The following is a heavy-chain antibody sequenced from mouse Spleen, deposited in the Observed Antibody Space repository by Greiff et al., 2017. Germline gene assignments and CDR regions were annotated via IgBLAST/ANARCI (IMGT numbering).Heavy chain of an antibody. CDR1: GYTFTSYG. V-gene: IGHV1-81*01. J-gene: IGHJ2*01. D-gene: IGHD2-2*01. CDR3: ASHGYDYFDY. CDR2: IYPRSGNT. Sequence: QVHVKQSGAELARPGASVKLSCKASGYTFTSYGISWVKQRTGQGLEWIGEIYPRSGNTYYNEKFKGKATLTADKSSSTAYMELRSLTSEDSAVYFCASHGYDYFDYWGQGTTLTVSS.